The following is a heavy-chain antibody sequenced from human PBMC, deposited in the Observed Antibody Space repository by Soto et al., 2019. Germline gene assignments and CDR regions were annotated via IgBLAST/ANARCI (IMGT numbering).Heavy chain of an antibody. Sequence: ASVKVSCKVSGYTLTELSMHWVRQAPGKGLEWMGGFDPEDGETIYAQKFQGRVTMTEDTSIDTAYMELSSLRSEDTAVYYCAKRSGYYRDYYGMDVWGQGTTVTVSS. CDR2: FDPEDGET. J-gene: IGHJ6*02. CDR1: GYTLTELS. D-gene: IGHD3-3*01. V-gene: IGHV1-24*01. CDR3: AKRSGYYRDYYGMDV.